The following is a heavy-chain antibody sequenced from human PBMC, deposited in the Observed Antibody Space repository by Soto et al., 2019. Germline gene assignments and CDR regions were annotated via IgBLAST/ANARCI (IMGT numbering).Heavy chain of an antibody. CDR1: GYTFTSYY. J-gene: IGHJ4*02. CDR2: INPITGGT. V-gene: IGHV1-2*02. D-gene: IGHD3-22*01. CDR3: ARNYYDSSERDYLDY. Sequence: SVKVSCKASGYTFTSYYIHWVRQAPVQGLEWMGWINPITGGTNYAPKFQGRVTMTRDTSITTAYMELSRLRSDDTAVYYCARNYYDSSERDYLDYWGQGTQVTVYS.